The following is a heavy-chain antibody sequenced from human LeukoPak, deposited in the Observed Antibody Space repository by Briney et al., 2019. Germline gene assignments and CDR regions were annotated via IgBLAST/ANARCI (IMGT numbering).Heavy chain of an antibody. J-gene: IGHJ4*02. CDR1: GGTFSNYA. Sequence: ASVKVSCKASGGTFSNYAISWVRQAPGQGLEWMGWISTYNGNTNYAQKLQGRVTMTTDTSTSTAYMELSSLRSDDTAVYYCAREEIFDYWGQGTLVTVSS. CDR2: ISTYNGNT. CDR3: AREEIFDY. V-gene: IGHV1-18*01.